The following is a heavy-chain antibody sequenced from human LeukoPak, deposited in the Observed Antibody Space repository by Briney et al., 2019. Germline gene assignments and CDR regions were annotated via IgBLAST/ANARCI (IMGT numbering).Heavy chain of an antibody. CDR1: GYSVSSGYY. CDR2: IYHSGST. CDR3: ARDLPKVVPAAIDWFDP. J-gene: IGHJ5*02. V-gene: IGHV4-38-2*02. Sequence: TSETLSLTCTVSGYSVSSGYYWGWIRQPPGKGLEWIGSIYHSGSTYYNPSLKSRVTISVDTSKNQFSLKLSSVTAADTAVYYCARDLPKVVPAAIDWFDPWGQGTLVTVSS. D-gene: IGHD2-2*01.